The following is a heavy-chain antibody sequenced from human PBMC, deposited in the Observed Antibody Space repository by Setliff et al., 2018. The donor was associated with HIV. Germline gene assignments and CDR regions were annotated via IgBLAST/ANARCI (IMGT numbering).Heavy chain of an antibody. Sequence: TLSLTCAVYGGSFSGYYWSWIRQPPGKGLEWIGEINHSGSTNYNPSLKSRVTISVDTSKNQFSLKLSSVTAADTAVFYCARLTTTYYYDSSAYYHPVWGQGTLVTV. CDR1: GGSFSGYY. J-gene: IGHJ4*02. V-gene: IGHV4-34*01. D-gene: IGHD3-22*01. CDR2: INHSGST. CDR3: ARLTTTYYYDSSAYYHPV.